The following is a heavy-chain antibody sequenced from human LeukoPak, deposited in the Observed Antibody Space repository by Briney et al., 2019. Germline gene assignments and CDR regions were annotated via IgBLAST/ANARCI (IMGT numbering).Heavy chain of an antibody. D-gene: IGHD3-22*01. Sequence: SETLSLTCTVSGGSISSYYWGWIRQPPGKGLEWIGSIYHSGSTYYNPSLKSRVTISVDTSKNQFSLKLSSVTAADTAVYYCARSDYDSSGYYYGYYFDYWSQGTLVTVSS. V-gene: IGHV4-38-2*02. J-gene: IGHJ4*02. CDR3: ARSDYDSSGYYYGYYFDY. CDR2: IYHSGST. CDR1: GGSISSYY.